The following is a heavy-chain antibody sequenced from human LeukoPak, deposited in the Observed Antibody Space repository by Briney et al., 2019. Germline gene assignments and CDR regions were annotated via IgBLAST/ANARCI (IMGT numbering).Heavy chain of an antibody. Sequence: GASVKVSCKASGGTFSSYAISWVRQAPGQGLEWMGRIIPIFGTANYAQKFQRRVTITTDESTSTAYMELSSLRSEDTAVYYCARTSGYYSDYWGQRTLVTVSS. V-gene: IGHV1-69*05. D-gene: IGHD3-22*01. CDR3: ARTSGYYSDY. CDR1: GGTFSSYA. J-gene: IGHJ4*02. CDR2: IIPIFGTA.